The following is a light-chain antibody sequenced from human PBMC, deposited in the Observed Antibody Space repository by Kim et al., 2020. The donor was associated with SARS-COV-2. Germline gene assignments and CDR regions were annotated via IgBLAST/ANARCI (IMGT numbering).Light chain of an antibody. CDR2: QTS. CDR3: QQYKNYPRT. J-gene: IGKJ1*01. Sequence: DIQMTQSPSTLSASVGDRVTITCRASQSINPWLAWYQQKPAKAPQRLIYQTSSLESGVPSRFSGSESGTEFTLTISSLQPDDFATYYCQQYKNYPRTFGQGTKVDIK. V-gene: IGKV1-5*03. CDR1: QSINPW.